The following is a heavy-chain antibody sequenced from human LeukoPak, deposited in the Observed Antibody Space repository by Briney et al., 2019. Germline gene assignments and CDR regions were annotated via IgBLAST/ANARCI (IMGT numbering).Heavy chain of an antibody. V-gene: IGHV3-11*04. J-gene: IGHJ4*02. D-gene: IGHD6-6*01. CDR2: ISSSGSTI. CDR1: GFTFSDYY. CDR3: ARGYGSSSKTYYFDY. Sequence: GGSLRLSXAASGFTFSDYYMSWIRQAPGKGLEWVSYISSSGSTIYYADSVKGRFTISRDNAKNSLYLQMNSLRAEDTAVYYCARGYGSSSKTYYFDYWGQGTLVTVSS.